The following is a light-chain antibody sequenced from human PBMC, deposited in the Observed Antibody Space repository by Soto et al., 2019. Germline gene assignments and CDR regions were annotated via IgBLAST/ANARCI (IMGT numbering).Light chain of an antibody. V-gene: IGKV1-5*03. CDR2: KAS. CDR3: QQSYSNPPT. CDR1: QSISSW. Sequence: DIQMTQSPSTLSASVGDRVTITCGASQSISSWLAWYQKKKGKAPKLLIYKASSLQSGVPSRLRGSGYGTDFILTISSLKPEDFATYYCQQSYSNPPTFGQGTKVDIK. J-gene: IGKJ1*01.